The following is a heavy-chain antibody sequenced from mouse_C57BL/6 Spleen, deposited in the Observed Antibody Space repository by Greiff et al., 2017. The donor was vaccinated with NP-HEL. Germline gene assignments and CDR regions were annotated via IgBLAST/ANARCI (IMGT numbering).Heavy chain of an antibody. CDR3: ASYYYGSPLFAY. V-gene: IGHV5-17*01. J-gene: IGHJ3*01. CDR2: ISSGSSTI. CDR1: GFTFSDYG. D-gene: IGHD1-1*01. Sequence: DVHLVESGGGLVKPGGSLKLSCAASGFTFSDYGMHWVRQAPETGLEWVAYISSGSSTIYYADTVKGRFTISRDNAKNTLFLQMTSLRSEDTAMYYCASYYYGSPLFAYWGQGTLVTVSA.